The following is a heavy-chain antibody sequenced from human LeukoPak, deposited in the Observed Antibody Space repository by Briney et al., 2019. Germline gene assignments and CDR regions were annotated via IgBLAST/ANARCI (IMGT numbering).Heavy chain of an antibody. CDR2: ISSSSSYI. CDR1: GFTFSSYS. D-gene: IGHD2-2*01. V-gene: IGHV3-21*01. J-gene: IGHJ6*03. Sequence: GGSLRLSCAASGFTFSSYSMNWVRQAPGKGLEWVSSISSSSSYIYYADSVKGRFTISRDNAKNSLYLQMNSLRAEDTAVYYCARSSSWDYYYYMDVWGKGTTVTVSS. CDR3: ARSSSWDYYYYMDV.